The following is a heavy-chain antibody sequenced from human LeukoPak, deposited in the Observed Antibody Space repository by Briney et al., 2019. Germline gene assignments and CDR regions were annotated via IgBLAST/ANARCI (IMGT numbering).Heavy chain of an antibody. D-gene: IGHD2-2*01. CDR3: ARRGYCSSTSCQGGWHGTDV. CDR1: GGSISSYY. Sequence: PSQTLSLTCAVSGGSISSYYWSWIRQPPGKGLEWIGYIYYSGSTNYNPSLKSRVTISVDTSKNQFSLKLSSVTAADTAVYYCARRGYCSSTSCQGGWHGTDVWGQGTTVTVSS. V-gene: IGHV4-59*08. CDR2: IYYSGST. J-gene: IGHJ6*02.